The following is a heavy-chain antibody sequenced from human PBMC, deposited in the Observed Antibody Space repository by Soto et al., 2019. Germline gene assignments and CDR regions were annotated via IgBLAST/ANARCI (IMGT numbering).Heavy chain of an antibody. CDR1: GYIFSNYG. V-gene: IGHV1-18*01. D-gene: IGHD6-13*01. J-gene: IGHJ4*02. CDR2: INGYNGNT. CDR3: ARGSSTVDFDH. Sequence: QVQLVQSGGEVKKPGASVKVSCKASGYIFSNYGVNWVRQAPGQGLEWMGWINGYNGNTNYAQKVQGRVTMTTDTSTSTAYMELRSLTSDDTAVYYCARGSSTVDFDHWGQGTLVTVSS.